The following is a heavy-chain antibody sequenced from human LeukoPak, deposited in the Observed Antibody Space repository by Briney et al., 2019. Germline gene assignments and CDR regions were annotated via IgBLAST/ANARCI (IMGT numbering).Heavy chain of an antibody. CDR1: GGTFSSYA. CDR3: ARKQPQPEGVDY. J-gene: IGHJ4*02. V-gene: IGHV1-69*04. D-gene: IGHD6-13*01. CDR2: IIPILGIA. Sequence: GASVKVSCKASGGTFSSYAISWVRQAPGQGLEWMGRIIPILGIANYAQKFQGRVTITADKSTSTAYMELSSLRSEDTAVYYCARKQPQPEGVDYWGQGTLVTVSS.